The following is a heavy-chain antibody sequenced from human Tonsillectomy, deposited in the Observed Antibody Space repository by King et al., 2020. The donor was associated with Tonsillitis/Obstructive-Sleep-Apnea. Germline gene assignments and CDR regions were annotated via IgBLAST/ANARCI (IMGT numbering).Heavy chain of an antibody. CDR3: AGAERKWLMGDTFHI. J-gene: IGHJ3*02. CDR2: ISDSGST. V-gene: IGHV4-31*03. D-gene: IGHD5-12*01. CDR1: GGSISSGGYH. Sequence: VQLQESGPGLVKPSQTLSLTCTVSGGSISSGGYHWSWIRQHPGKGLEWIGYISDSGSTYYNPSLKSRVTISVDTSKNQFPLKLSSVTAADTAVYFFAGAERKWLMGDTFHIWGQGTMVTVSS.